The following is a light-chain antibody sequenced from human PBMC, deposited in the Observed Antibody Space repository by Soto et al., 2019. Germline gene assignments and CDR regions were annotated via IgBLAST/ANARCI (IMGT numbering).Light chain of an antibody. Sequence: IMMTQSPATLSASPRERATLSCRASQSVSSNFAWYQQKPGQSPKLLLYWASTRESGVPDRFSGSGSGTVFTLTISSPQAEDVAVYYCQQYYSPPLTFGGGTKVDI. CDR3: QQYYSPPLT. V-gene: IGKV3-15*01. CDR2: WAS. J-gene: IGKJ4*01. CDR1: QSVSSN.